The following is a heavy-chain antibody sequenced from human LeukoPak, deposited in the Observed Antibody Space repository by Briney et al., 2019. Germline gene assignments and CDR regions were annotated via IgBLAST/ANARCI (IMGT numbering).Heavy chain of an antibody. D-gene: IGHD3-10*01. CDR1: GYTFRAYD. J-gene: IGHJ4*02. CDR3: ARVLWFGELSPGL. Sequence: ASVKVSCKASGYTFRAYDITWVRQAPGQGLEWMGWISVYKGDTKYAQNIQGRVTMTTDTSTSTAYMELTSLRSDDTAVYYCARVLWFGELSPGLWGQGTLVTVSS. CDR2: ISVYKGDT. V-gene: IGHV1-18*01.